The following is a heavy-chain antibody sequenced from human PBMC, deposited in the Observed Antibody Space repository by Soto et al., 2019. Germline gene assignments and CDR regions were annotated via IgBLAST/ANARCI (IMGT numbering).Heavy chain of an antibody. CDR1: GFTFSSYS. V-gene: IGHV3-21*01. CDR3: ASVLNSRLWFVGYGMDV. CDR2: ISSSSSYI. D-gene: IGHD3-10*01. J-gene: IGHJ6*02. Sequence: EVQLVESGGGLVKPGGSLRLSCAASGFTFSSYSMNWVRQAPGKGLEWVSSISSSSSYIYYADSVKGRFTISRDNAKNSLDLQLNSLRAEDTAVYYCASVLNSRLWFVGYGMDVWGQGTTVTVSS.